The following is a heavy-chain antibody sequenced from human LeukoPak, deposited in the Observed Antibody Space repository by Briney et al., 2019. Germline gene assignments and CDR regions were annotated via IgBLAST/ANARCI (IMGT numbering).Heavy chain of an antibody. D-gene: IGHD3-10*01. J-gene: IGHJ5*02. Sequence: SETLSLTCAVSGGSISSSNWWSWVRQPPGKGLEWIGYIYYSGSTNYNPSLKSRVTISVDTSKNQFSLKLSSVTAADTAVYYCAREAGSGSYYHVGPWFDPWGQGTLVTVSS. CDR1: GGSISSSNW. V-gene: IGHV4-4*02. CDR3: AREAGSGSYYHVGPWFDP. CDR2: IYYSGST.